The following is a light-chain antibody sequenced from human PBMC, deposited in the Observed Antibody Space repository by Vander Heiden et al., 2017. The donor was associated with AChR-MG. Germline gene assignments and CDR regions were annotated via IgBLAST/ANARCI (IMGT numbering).Light chain of an antibody. CDR1: QSVSSN. CDR3: QQDNNWPPV. V-gene: IGKV3-15*01. Sequence: EIVMTQSPATLSVSPGERATLSCRASQSVSSNLAWYQQKPGQAPRLLIYGASTRATGIPARFSGSGSGTEFTLTISSLQSEDFAVYYCQQDNNWPPVFGHGTKVDIK. J-gene: IGKJ3*01. CDR2: GAS.